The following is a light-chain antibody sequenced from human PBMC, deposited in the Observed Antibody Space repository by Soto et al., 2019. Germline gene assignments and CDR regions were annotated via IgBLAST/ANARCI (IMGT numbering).Light chain of an antibody. Sequence: EIVMTQSPATLSVSPGERATLSCRASQSISSSLDWYQLKPGQAPRLLIYGASTRATGIPARFSGSGSGTEFTLTISSLQSEDFAVYYCQQYNDWRYTFGQGTKLEIK. CDR2: GAS. J-gene: IGKJ2*01. CDR1: QSISSS. V-gene: IGKV3-15*01. CDR3: QQYNDWRYT.